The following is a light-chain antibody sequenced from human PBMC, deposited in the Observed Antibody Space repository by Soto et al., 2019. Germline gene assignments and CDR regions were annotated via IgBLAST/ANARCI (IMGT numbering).Light chain of an antibody. CDR2: EGS. V-gene: IGLV2-23*01. CDR3: CSYAGRSNWR. Sequence: QSALTQPASVSGSPGQSISISCTGTSSDVGSYNLVSWYQQHPGKAPKLMIYEGSKRPSGVSNRFSASKSGNTASLTISGLQAEDEAEYYCCSYAGRSNWRFGAGTKLTVL. CDR1: SSDVGSYNL. J-gene: IGLJ3*02.